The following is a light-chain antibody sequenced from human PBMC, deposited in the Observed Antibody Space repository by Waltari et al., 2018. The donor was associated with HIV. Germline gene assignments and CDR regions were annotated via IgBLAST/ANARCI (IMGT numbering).Light chain of an antibody. CDR3: QQYGRSAT. Sequence: EFVLTQSPGTLSLSPGERATLSCRASQTVYSDYLAWYQQKPGQAPILLISGASSRATGIPDRFSGSGSGTDFTLTISRLEPEDFAVYYCQQYGRSATFGQGTKVEIK. V-gene: IGKV3-20*01. J-gene: IGKJ1*01. CDR2: GAS. CDR1: QTVYSDY.